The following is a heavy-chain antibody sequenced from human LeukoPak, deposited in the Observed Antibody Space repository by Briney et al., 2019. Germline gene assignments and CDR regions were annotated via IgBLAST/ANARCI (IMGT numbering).Heavy chain of an antibody. CDR3: ARGGRWLQFRD. V-gene: IGHV4-34*01. Sequence: PSETLSLTCAVYGGSFSGYYWSWIRQPPGKGLEWIGEINHSGSTNYNPSLKSQVTISVDTSKNQFSLKLSSVTAADTAVYYCARGGRWLQFRDWGQGTLVTVSS. CDR1: GGSFSGYY. J-gene: IGHJ4*02. CDR2: INHSGST. D-gene: IGHD5-24*01.